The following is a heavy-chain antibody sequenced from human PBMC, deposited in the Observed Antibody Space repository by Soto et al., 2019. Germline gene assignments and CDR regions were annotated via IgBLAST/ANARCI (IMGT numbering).Heavy chain of an antibody. J-gene: IGHJ1*01. CDR3: ASSELATLRDTEYFHH. D-gene: IGHD5-12*01. Sequence: PSETLSLTCTVSNDSIRQYYWSWIRQPPGRGLEWIGYAFHTGGTNYNPSLKSRVTISVDSSKSQFALKLTSVTAADTAVYFCASSELATLRDTEYFHHWGQGTLVTVSS. CDR1: NDSIRQYY. CDR2: AFHTGGT. V-gene: IGHV4-59*01.